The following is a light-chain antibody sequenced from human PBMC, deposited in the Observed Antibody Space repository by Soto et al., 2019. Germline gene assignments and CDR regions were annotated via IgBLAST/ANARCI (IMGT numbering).Light chain of an antibody. J-gene: IGLJ2*01. Sequence: QSVLTQPPSVSGAPGQRVTISCTGSSSNIGAGYDVHWYQHLPGTAPKLLIYGNINRPSGVPDRFSGSKSGTSVSLAITGLQAEDEADYYCQSCDSSLGGFVVFGGGTKLTVL. CDR3: QSCDSSLGGFVV. CDR1: SSNIGAGYD. V-gene: IGLV1-40*01. CDR2: GNI.